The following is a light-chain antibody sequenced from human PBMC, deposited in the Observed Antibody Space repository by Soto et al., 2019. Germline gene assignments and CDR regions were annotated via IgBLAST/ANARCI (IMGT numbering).Light chain of an antibody. CDR2: GAS. Sequence: EIVMTQSPATLSVSPGDRATLSCRASQSVSSNLAWYQQKPGQAPRLLIYGASTRATGIPARFSGSGSGTEFTLTISSLQPEDFAVYFCQQYNNWPPFTFGQGTKLEIK. CDR1: QSVSSN. CDR3: QQYNNWPPFT. V-gene: IGKV3-15*01. J-gene: IGKJ2*01.